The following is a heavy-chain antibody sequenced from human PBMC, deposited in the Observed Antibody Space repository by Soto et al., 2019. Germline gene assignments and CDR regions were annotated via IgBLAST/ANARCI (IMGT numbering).Heavy chain of an antibody. Sequence: GESLKISCQGSGYSFTSYWISWVRQMPGKGLEWMGRIDPSDSYTNYSPSFQGHVTISADKSISTAYLQWSSLKASDTAMYYCARHMGGSSIYYYYGMDVWGQGTTVTVSS. CDR1: GYSFTSYW. D-gene: IGHD1-26*01. J-gene: IGHJ6*02. V-gene: IGHV5-10-1*01. CDR3: ARHMGGSSIYYYYGMDV. CDR2: IDPSDSYT.